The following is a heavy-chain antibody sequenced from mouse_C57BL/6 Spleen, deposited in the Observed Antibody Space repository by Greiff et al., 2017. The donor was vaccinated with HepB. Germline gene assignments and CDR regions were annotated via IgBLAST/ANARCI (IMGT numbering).Heavy chain of an antibody. D-gene: IGHD2-12*01. Sequence: VQLQQSGPELVKPGASVKIPCKVSGYTFTDYNMDWVKQSHGKSLEWIGDINPNNGGTIYNQKFKGKATLTVDKSSSTAYMELRSLTSEDTAVYYCARRLYGIDYWGQGTTLTVSS. V-gene: IGHV1-18*01. J-gene: IGHJ2*01. CDR2: INPNNGGT. CDR1: GYTFTDYN. CDR3: ARRLYGIDY.